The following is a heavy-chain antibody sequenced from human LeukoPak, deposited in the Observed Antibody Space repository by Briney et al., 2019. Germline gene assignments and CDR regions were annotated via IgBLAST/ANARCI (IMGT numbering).Heavy chain of an antibody. Sequence: GASVKRSCKASGYTFTGNYMHWVRQSPGQGLEWMGWINPNSGGTNYAQKFQGRVTMTRDTSISIAYMELSSLRSDDTAVYYCARESSIVGARVMDGWGQGITVSVSS. CDR1: GYTFTGNY. CDR2: INPNSGGT. J-gene: IGHJ6*02. V-gene: IGHV1-2*02. D-gene: IGHD1-26*01. CDR3: ARESSIVGARVMDG.